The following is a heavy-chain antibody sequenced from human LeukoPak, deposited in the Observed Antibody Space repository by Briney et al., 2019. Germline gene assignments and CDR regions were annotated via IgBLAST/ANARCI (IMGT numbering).Heavy chain of an antibody. CDR3: AQLTSSWSRGKYMDV. V-gene: IGHV1-2*02. CDR2: INPNSGGT. Sequence: GGSLRLSCAASGFTFSSYAMHWVRQAPGQGLEWMGWINPNSGGTNYAQRFQGRVTMTRDTSISTAYMELSRLRSDDTAVYYCAQLTSSWSRGKYMDVWGKGTTVTISS. CDR1: GFTFSSYA. D-gene: IGHD6-13*01. J-gene: IGHJ6*03.